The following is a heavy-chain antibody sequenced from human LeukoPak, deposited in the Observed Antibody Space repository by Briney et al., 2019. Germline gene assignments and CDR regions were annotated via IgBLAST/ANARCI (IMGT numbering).Heavy chain of an antibody. D-gene: IGHD3-16*01. CDR3: AKDWNWGFDY. V-gene: IGHV3-30-3*02. J-gene: IGHJ4*02. CDR1: GFTFSSYN. Sequence: GGSLRLSCAASGFTFSSYNMHWVRQAPGKGLEWVAFVSFDGRSKSYADSVKGRFSISRENSKNTQSLQMDSLRGEDTAVYYCAKDWNWGFDYWGQGTLVTVSS. CDR2: VSFDGRSK.